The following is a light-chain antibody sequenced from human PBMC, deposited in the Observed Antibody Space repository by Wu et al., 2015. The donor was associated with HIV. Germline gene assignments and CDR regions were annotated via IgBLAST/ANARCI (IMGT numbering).Light chain of an antibody. CDR3: QQYNSWLSIT. CDR2: DAS. Sequence: ETLLTQSPATLSLSPGDRATLSCRASQSVSTYLAWYQQKPGQAPRLLIYDASNRAPDIPARFSGSGSGTDFTLTISSLEPEDFAVYYCQQYNSWLSITFGQGTRLEIK. CDR1: QSVSTY. J-gene: IGKJ5*01. V-gene: IGKV3-11*01.